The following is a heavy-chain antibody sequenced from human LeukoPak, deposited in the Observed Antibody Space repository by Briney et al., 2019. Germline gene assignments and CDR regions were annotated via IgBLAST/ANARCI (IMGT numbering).Heavy chain of an antibody. V-gene: IGHV3-21*01. CDR2: ISSSSNYI. J-gene: IGHJ4*02. CDR1: GFTFSSYS. D-gene: IGHD4/OR15-4a*01. Sequence: GGSLRLSCAASGFTFSSYSMNWVRQAPGKGLEWVSFISSSSNYIYYADSLKGRFTISRDNAKNSLYLQVNSLRVEDTAVYYCARGLSLDYWGQGTLVTVSS. CDR3: ARGLSLDY.